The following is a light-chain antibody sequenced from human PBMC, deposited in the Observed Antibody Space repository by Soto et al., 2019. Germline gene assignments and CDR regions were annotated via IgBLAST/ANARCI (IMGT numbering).Light chain of an antibody. Sequence: EIVLTQSPCTLSLSPGERATLSCRASQSVSSSYLAWYQQKPGQAPRLLIYGASSRATGIPARFSGSGSGTDFTLTISSLEPEDFAVYHCQQRSNWITFGQGTRLEIK. CDR2: GAS. V-gene: IGKV3D-20*02. CDR3: QQRSNWIT. CDR1: QSVSSSY. J-gene: IGKJ5*01.